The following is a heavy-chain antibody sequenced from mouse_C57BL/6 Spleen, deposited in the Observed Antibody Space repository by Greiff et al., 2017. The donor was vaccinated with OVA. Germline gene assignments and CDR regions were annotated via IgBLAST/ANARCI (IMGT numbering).Heavy chain of an antibody. V-gene: IGHV1-69*01. CDR1: GYTFTSYW. Sequence: QVQLQQPGAELVMPGASVTLSCKASGYTFTSYWMHWVKQRPGQGLEWIGEIDPSDSYTNYNQKFKGKSTLTVDKSSSTAYMQRSSLTSGDSAIYCCALWLREEGYWGQGTTLTVSS. CDR3: ALWLREEGY. CDR2: IDPSDSYT. J-gene: IGHJ2*01. D-gene: IGHD2-2*01.